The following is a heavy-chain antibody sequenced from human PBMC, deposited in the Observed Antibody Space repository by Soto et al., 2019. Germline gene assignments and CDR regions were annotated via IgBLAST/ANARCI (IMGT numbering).Heavy chain of an antibody. CDR1: GFAFRSYA. Sequence: QVQLVESGGGVVQPGRSLRLSCAASGFAFRSYAMHWVRQAPGKGLEWVAIISYDASNKYYADSVKGRFTISRDNSKNPLYLQMNSLSAAATAVYYCARGYSRRSAAFDYWGQGTLVTVSS. D-gene: IGHD6-13*01. J-gene: IGHJ4*02. CDR3: ARGYSRRSAAFDY. CDR2: ISYDASNK. V-gene: IGHV3-30-3*01.